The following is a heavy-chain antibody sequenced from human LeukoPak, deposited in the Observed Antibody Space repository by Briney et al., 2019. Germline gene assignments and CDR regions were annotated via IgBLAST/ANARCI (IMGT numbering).Heavy chain of an antibody. CDR2: ISNDGSNA. Sequence: GGSLRLSCVASGFTFSTQGMHWVRQAPGKGLEWVALISNDGSNAYYGDSVKGRFTISRDNSKNTVYLQMDGLRSDDTAVYFCAKPCTGGTTCFYVDYWGRGTLVSVSS. CDR1: GFTFSTQG. V-gene: IGHV3-30*18. D-gene: IGHD2-8*02. J-gene: IGHJ4*02. CDR3: AKPCTGGTTCFYVDY.